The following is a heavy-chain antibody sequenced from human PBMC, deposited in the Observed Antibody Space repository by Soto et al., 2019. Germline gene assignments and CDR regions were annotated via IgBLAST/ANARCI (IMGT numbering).Heavy chain of an antibody. Sequence: SGESLKISCRASGYRFTKYWIGWERQMSGKGLECLGIIYPGDSDTRYSPSFQGQVTISADKSISTAYLQWSSLKASDTAMYYCARYAGDSSPYFLDYWGQGTLVTVSS. J-gene: IGHJ4*02. V-gene: IGHV5-51*01. CDR3: ARYAGDSSPYFLDY. CDR1: GYRFTKYW. CDR2: IYPGDSDT. D-gene: IGHD6-6*01.